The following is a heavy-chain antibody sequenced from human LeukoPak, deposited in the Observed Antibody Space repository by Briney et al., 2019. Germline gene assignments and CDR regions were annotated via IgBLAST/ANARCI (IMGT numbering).Heavy chain of an antibody. CDR2: IIPTLNIT. J-gene: IGHJ4*02. V-gene: IGHV1-69*04. D-gene: IGHD3-22*01. Sequence: SVKVSCKASRGTFSKYAISWVRQAPGQGLEWMGRIIPTLNITHYAQKFQGRVTIAADKSTSTAYMELSSLRSEDTAVYYCARDDDRAREIDYWGQGTLVTVSS. CDR3: ARDDDRAREIDY. CDR1: RGTFSKYA.